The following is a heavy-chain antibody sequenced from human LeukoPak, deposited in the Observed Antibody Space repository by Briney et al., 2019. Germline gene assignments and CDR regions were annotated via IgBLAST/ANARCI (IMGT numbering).Heavy chain of an antibody. Sequence: PSETLSLICTVCGGSISSGSYYWRWIRQPAGEGLEWIGRIYTSGSTNYNPSLKSRVTISVDTSKNHFFLKLSSVTAADTAVYYCAGGGYGDAFDIWGQRTMVTVSS. V-gene: IGHV4-61*02. D-gene: IGHD5-12*01. CDR2: IYTSGST. CDR3: AGGGYGDAFDI. J-gene: IGHJ3*02. CDR1: GGSISSGSYY.